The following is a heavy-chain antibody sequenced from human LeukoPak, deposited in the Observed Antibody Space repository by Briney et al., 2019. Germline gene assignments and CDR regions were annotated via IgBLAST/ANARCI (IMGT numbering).Heavy chain of an antibody. Sequence: GGSPRLSCAASGFTFSSYGMSWVRQAPGKGLEWVSAISGSGGSTYYADSVKGRFTISRDNSKNTLYLQMNSLRAEDTAVYYCAKDGVWYYYYMDVWGKGTTVTISS. V-gene: IGHV3-23*01. D-gene: IGHD2-21*01. CDR2: ISGSGGST. J-gene: IGHJ6*03. CDR3: AKDGVWYYYYMDV. CDR1: GFTFSSYG.